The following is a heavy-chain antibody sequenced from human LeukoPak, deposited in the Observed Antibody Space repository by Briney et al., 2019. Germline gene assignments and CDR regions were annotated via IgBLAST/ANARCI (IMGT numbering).Heavy chain of an antibody. V-gene: IGHV3-23*01. D-gene: IGHD2-15*01. CDR1: GFTFSSST. CDR3: AKQLGYCSDGSCYFPY. J-gene: IGHJ4*02. CDR2: ISNNGGYT. Sequence: GGSLRLSCAASGFTFSSSTMSWVRQAPGKGLEWVSAISNNGGYTYYADSVQGRFTISRDNSKSTLCLQMNSLRAEDTAVYYCAKQLGYCSDGSCYFPYWGQGTLVTVSS.